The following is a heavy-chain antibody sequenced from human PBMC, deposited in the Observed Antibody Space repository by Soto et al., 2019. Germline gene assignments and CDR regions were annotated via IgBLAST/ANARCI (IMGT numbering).Heavy chain of an antibody. V-gene: IGHV4-39*01. J-gene: IGHJ3*02. CDR1: GGSVSSRSYY. D-gene: IGHD2-2*02. Sequence: SETLSLTCTVSGGSVSSRSYYWGWIRQPPGKGLEWIGSIYDSGSTYYNPSLKSRVTISVNTSKNQFSLKLSSVTAADTAVYYCARPINYCSSTTCYIERAFDIWGQGTMVTVSS. CDR3: ARPINYCSSTTCYIERAFDI. CDR2: IYDSGST.